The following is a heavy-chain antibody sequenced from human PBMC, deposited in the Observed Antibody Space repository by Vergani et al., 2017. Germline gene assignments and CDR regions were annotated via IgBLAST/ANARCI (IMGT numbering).Heavy chain of an antibody. CDR3: ATIPGPFDY. V-gene: IGHV3-21*01. J-gene: IGHJ4*02. CDR2: ISSSSSYI. D-gene: IGHD2-21*01. Sequence: EVQLVESGGGLVKPGGSLRLSCAASGFTFSSYSMNWVRQAPGQGLEWVSSISSSSSYIYYADSVKGRFTISRDNAKNSLYLQMNSLRAEDTAVYYCATIPGPFDYWGQGTLVTVAS. CDR1: GFTFSSYS.